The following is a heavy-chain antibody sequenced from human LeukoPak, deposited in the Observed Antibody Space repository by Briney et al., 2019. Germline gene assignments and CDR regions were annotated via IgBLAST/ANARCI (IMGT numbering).Heavy chain of an antibody. J-gene: IGHJ4*01. Sequence: SETLSLTCTVSGGSISSYYWSWIRQPPGKGLEWIGYIYYSGSTNYNPSLKSRVTISVDTSKNQFPLKLSSVTAADTAVYYCARHGIRYFDWLFHSYFDYWGQGTLVTVSS. CDR1: GGSISSYY. D-gene: IGHD3-9*01. V-gene: IGHV4-59*08. CDR2: IYYSGST. CDR3: ARHGIRYFDWLFHSYFDY.